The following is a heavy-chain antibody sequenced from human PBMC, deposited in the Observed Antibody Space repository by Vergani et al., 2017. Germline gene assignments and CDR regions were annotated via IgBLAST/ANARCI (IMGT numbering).Heavy chain of an antibody. D-gene: IGHD3-3*01. J-gene: IGHJ3*02. CDR3: AIVHAFRSGYFISGGAFDI. V-gene: IGHV4-34*01. CDR1: GGSFSGYY. CDR2: ISRRGST. Sequence: QVQLQQWGAGLLKPSETLSLTCAVYGGSFSGYYWSWIRQSPGKGLEWIGEISRRGSTNYNPSLKSRVTISVDTSKNQFSLKLSSVTAADTAMYYCAIVHAFRSGYFISGGAFDIWGQGTMVTVSS.